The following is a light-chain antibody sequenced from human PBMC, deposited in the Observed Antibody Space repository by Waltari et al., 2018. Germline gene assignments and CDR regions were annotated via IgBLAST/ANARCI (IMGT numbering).Light chain of an antibody. J-gene: IGLJ2*01. CDR1: SSDVGYYNR. CDR3: SSYTTSNTLV. CDR2: EVT. Sequence: QSALTQPPSVSGSPGPSVTISCTGTSSDVGYYNRVSWYQQPPGTAPKLIIYEVTNRPSGVPDRFSGSKSGNTASLTISGLQAEDEAHYYCSSYTTSNTLVFGGGTKLTVL. V-gene: IGLV2-18*02.